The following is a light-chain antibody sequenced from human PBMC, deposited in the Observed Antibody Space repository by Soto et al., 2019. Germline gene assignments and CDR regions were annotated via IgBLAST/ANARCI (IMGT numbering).Light chain of an antibody. V-gene: IGKV3-15*01. J-gene: IGKJ4*01. CDR1: RNVYNN. CDR2: DAS. CDR3: QQCRNWPLT. Sequence: EIVMTQSPATLSVSPGEGATLSCKASRNVYNNLAWYQQRPGQPPRLLIYDASTRATGISARFSGSGYGTEFTLTISSLQSEDFAVYFCQQCRNWPLTFGGGTKVDIK.